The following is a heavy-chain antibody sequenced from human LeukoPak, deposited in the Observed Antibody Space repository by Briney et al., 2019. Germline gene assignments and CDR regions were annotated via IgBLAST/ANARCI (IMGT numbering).Heavy chain of an antibody. V-gene: IGHV3-23*01. CDR1: GFTFSSYA. D-gene: IGHD3-10*01. CDR2: ISGSGGST. CDR3: AKDLWFGEPQPFDY. J-gene: IGHJ4*02. Sequence: PGGPLRLSCAASGFTFSSYAMSWVRQAPGKGLEWVSAISGSGGSTYYADSVKGWFTISRDNSKNTLYLQMNSLRAEDTAVYYCAKDLWFGEPQPFDYWGQGTLVTVPS.